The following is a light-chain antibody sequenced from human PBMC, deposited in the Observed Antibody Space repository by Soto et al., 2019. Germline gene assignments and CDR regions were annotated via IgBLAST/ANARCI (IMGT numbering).Light chain of an antibody. CDR3: QQGYTTPIT. J-gene: IGKJ5*01. CDR1: QSISGY. V-gene: IGKV1-39*01. Sequence: DIQMTQSPSSLSASVGDRVTITCRARQSISGYLNWYQQKPGKAPKLLIYATSTLESGVPSRFSGSGSGTDFTLTISSLQPEDFATYHCQQGYTTPITFGQGTRLEIK. CDR2: ATS.